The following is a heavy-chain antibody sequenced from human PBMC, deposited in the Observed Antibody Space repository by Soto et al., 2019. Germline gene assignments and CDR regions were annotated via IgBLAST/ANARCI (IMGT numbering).Heavy chain of an antibody. D-gene: IGHD3-3*01. CDR2: ISYDGTNK. V-gene: IGHV3-30*18. Sequence: GGSLRPSCAVSGFTFINYGMHWVRQGPGKGLEWVAVISYDGTNKYIADSVKGRFTISRDNSKNTLYLQMNSLRTEDTAVYYCVKVGHLEPGNLEWLSYFDYWGQGTPVTVSS. J-gene: IGHJ4*02. CDR1: GFTFINYG. CDR3: VKVGHLEPGNLEWLSYFDY.